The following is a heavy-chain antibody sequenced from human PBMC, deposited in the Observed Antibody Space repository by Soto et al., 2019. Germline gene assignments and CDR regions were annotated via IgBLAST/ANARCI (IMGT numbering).Heavy chain of an antibody. D-gene: IGHD2-21*02. J-gene: IGHJ6*02. CDR2: ISYDGSNK. CDR3: ARDQIVVVTATPFYYYYGMDV. V-gene: IGHV3-30-3*01. Sequence: GGSLRLSCAASGFTFSSYAMHWVRQAPGKGLEWVAVISYDGSNKYYADSVKGRFTISRDNSKNTLYLQMNSLRAEDTAVYYCARDQIVVVTATPFYYYYGMDVWGQGTTVTVSS. CDR1: GFTFSSYA.